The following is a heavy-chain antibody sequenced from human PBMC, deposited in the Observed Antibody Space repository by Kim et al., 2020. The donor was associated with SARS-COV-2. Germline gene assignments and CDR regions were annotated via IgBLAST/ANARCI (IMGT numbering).Heavy chain of an antibody. D-gene: IGHD4-17*01. CDR2: ISYDGSNK. CDR1: GFTFSSYA. CDR3: ARASYGY. V-gene: IGHV3-30*04. J-gene: IGHJ4*02. Sequence: GGSLRLSCAASGFTFSSYAMHWVRQAPGKGLEWVAVISYDGSNKYYADSVKGRFTISRDNSKNTLYLQMNSLRAEDTAVYYCARASYGYWGQGTLVTVSS.